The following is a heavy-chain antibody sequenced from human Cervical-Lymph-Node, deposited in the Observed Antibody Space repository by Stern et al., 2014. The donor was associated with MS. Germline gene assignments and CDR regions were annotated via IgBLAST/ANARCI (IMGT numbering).Heavy chain of an antibody. CDR2: ISWNGGSI. CDR1: GFSFDDYA. Sequence: VQLVESGGGLVQPGRSLRLSCAASGFSFDDYAMHWVLQAPGKGLEWVSGISWNGGSIGYAASVRGRFTISRDNAKNSLYLQMDSLTTDDTALYYCVKGWIQLWLGRFDFWGQGTLVTVSS. CDR3: VKGWIQLWLGRFDF. V-gene: IGHV3-9*01. D-gene: IGHD5-18*01. J-gene: IGHJ4*02.